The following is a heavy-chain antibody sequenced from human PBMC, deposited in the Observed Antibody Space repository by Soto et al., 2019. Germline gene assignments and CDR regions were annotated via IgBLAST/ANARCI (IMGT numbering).Heavy chain of an antibody. CDR2: IKEDGSAQ. J-gene: IGHJ6*02. V-gene: IGHV3-7*01. D-gene: IGHD6-19*01. Sequence: EVQLVESGGGLVQPGGSLRLSCVASGFTFTSYWMSWVRQAPGKRLEWVADIKEDGSAQYSVDSVKGRCAISRDNAKNSVYLQMTSLRPEDTGVYDWARPPSCAFSSSGYRSQVYGMDVWGQGATVTVSS. CDR1: GFTFTSYW. CDR3: ARPPSCAFSSSGYRSQVYGMDV.